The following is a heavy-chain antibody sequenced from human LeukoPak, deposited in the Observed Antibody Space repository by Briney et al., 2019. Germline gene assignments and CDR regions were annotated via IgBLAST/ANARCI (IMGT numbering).Heavy chain of an antibody. CDR1: GFTFSSHS. J-gene: IGHJ5*02. CDR2: ISSSSSDI. Sequence: GGSLRLSCAASGFTFSSHSMNWVRQAPGKGLGWVSSISSSSSDIYYADSVKGRFTISRDNAKNSLFLQMNSLRAEDTAVYYCARDKVGRLREDWFDPWGQGTLVTVSS. CDR3: ARDKVGRLREDWFDP. V-gene: IGHV3-21*01. D-gene: IGHD4-17*01.